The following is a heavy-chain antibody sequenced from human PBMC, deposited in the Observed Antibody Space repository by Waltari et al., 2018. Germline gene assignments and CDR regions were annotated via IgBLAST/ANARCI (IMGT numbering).Heavy chain of an antibody. J-gene: IGHJ5*02. CDR2: IYYSCST. V-gene: IGHV4-59*01. CDR1: GGSISSYY. Sequence: QVQLQESGPGLVKPSETLSLTCTVSGGSISSYYWSWIRQPPGKGLEWIGYIYYSCSTNYNPSLKSRVTISVDTSKNQFSLKLSSVTAADTAVYYCARGGAYCGGDCYPLAPDWFDPWGQGTLVTVSS. CDR3: ARGGAYCGGDCYPLAPDWFDP. D-gene: IGHD2-21*01.